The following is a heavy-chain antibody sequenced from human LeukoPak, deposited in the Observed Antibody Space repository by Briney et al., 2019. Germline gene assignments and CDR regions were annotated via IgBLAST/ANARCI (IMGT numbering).Heavy chain of an antibody. CDR2: INHGGNT. CDR3: ARSPIWFGELSVPA. Sequence: SETLSLTCAVYGESFGNYYWSWIRQPPGKGLEWIGEINHGGNTNFTPSLKSRVTISIDTSKHQSSLRLKFVTAADTAVYYCARSPIWFGELSVPAWGQGTLVTVSS. J-gene: IGHJ5*02. D-gene: IGHD3-10*01. CDR1: GESFGNYY. V-gene: IGHV4-34*01.